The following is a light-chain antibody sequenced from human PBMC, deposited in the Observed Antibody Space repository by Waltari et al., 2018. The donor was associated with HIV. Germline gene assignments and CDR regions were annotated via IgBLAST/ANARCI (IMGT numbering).Light chain of an antibody. CDR3: QSYDSRNHVV. V-gene: IGLV6-57*03. J-gene: IGLJ2*01. Sequence: NFMLTQPPSVSESPGQTVTISCTRSSGSLASKHVQWYPPRPGSAPTTMIYEDNQRPSGVPDRFSGSIDSSSNSASLTISGLKTEDEGDYYCQSYDSRNHVVFGGGTKLTVL. CDR1: SGSLASKH. CDR2: EDN.